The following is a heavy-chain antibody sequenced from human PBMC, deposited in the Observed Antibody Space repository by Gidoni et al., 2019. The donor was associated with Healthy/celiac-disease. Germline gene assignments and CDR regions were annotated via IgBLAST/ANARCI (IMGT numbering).Heavy chain of an antibody. CDR2: IRSKAYGGKT. V-gene: IGHV3-49*03. D-gene: IGHD3-10*01. CDR1: GFTFGDYA. Sequence: EVQLVESGGGLVQPGRSLRLSCTASGFTFGDYAMSWFRQAPGKGLEWVGFIRSKAYGGKTEYAASVKGRFTISRDDSKSIAYLQMNSLKTEDTALYYCTRGREILWFGELMSNWFDPWGQGTLVTVSS. J-gene: IGHJ5*02. CDR3: TRGREILWFGELMSNWFDP.